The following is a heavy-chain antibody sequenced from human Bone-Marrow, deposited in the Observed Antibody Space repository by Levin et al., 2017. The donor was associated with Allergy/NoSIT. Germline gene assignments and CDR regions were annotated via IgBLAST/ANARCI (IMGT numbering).Heavy chain of an antibody. J-gene: IGHJ6*02. CDR2: IGSSGRTI. CDR3: AREEECFRDAMDV. V-gene: IGHV3-48*01. D-gene: IGHD3-3*01. Sequence: GGSLRLSCAASAFTFSAYNMNWVRQAPGKGLEWVSYIGSSGRTIFYADSAKGRFTISRENVRNSLYLQMNSLRAEDTAVYYCAREEECFRDAMDVWGQGTTVTVSS. CDR1: AFTFSAYN.